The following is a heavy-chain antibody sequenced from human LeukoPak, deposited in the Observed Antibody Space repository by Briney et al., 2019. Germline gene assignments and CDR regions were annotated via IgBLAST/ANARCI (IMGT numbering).Heavy chain of an antibody. J-gene: IGHJ4*02. CDR2: INHSGST. CDR1: GESFSGYC. V-gene: IGHV4-34*01. CDR3: ARGGFRAAAGTALWY. Sequence: PSETLSLTCAVYGESFSGYCWSWIRQPPGKGLEWIGEINHSGSTNYNPSLTSRVTISIDTSKNQFSLKLNSVTAADTAVYFCARGGFRAAAGTALWYWGQGTLVTVSS. D-gene: IGHD6-13*01.